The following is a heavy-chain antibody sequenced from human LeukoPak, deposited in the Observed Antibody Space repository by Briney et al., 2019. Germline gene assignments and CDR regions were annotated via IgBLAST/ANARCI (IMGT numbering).Heavy chain of an antibody. V-gene: IGHV4-59*01. J-gene: IGHJ4*02. Sequence: SETLSLTCTVSGGSINSYYWSWIRQPPGKGLEWIGYIYYSGSTNYNPSLKSRVTISVDTSKNQSSLRLSSVTAADTAVYYCARVTGYMTEDYFDYWGQGTLITVSS. CDR3: ARVTGYMTEDYFDY. CDR1: GGSINSYY. CDR2: IYYSGST. D-gene: IGHD6-13*01.